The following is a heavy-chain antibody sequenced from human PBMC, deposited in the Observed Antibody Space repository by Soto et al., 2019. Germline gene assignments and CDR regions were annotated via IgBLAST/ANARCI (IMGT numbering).Heavy chain of an antibody. V-gene: IGHV3-23*01. CDR1: GFSFSNYA. Sequence: PGGSLRLSCAASGFSFSNYAMNWVRQAPGKGLEWVSGISGGGGGTYYADSVKGRFIISRDNSKNTLYLQMNSLKTEDTAVYYCTTDPVTMIVVVPSSGWGQGTLVTVSS. J-gene: IGHJ4*02. D-gene: IGHD3-22*01. CDR3: TTDPVTMIVVVPSSG. CDR2: ISGGGGGT.